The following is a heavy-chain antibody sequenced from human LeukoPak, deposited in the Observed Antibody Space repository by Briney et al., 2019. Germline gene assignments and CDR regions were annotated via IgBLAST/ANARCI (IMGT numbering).Heavy chain of an antibody. V-gene: IGHV4-59*08. CDR1: GGSISSYY. CDR3: ARHLRYCSGGSCHTDDAFDI. D-gene: IGHD2-15*01. Sequence: SETLSLTCTVSGGSISSYYWSWIRQLPGKGLEWIGYIYYSGSTNYNPSLKSRVTISVDTSKNQFSLKLSSVTAADTAVYYCARHLRYCSGGSCHTDDAFDIWGQGTMVTVSS. J-gene: IGHJ3*02. CDR2: IYYSGST.